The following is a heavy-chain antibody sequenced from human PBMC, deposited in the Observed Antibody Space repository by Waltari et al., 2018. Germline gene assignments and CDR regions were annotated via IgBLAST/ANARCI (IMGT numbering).Heavy chain of an antibody. Sequence: EVQLVESGGGLVQPGGYLRLSCAASGFTFSSYWMHWVRQAPGKGLVWISSITNDGGVTGYTCTVKGRFTISRYNAKNTLFLQMNSLSAEDTAVYYCARDHGREYSYGGIGYWGQGTLVTVSS. V-gene: IGHV3-74*01. CDR1: GFTFSSYW. J-gene: IGHJ4*02. D-gene: IGHD5-18*01. CDR2: ITNDGGVT. CDR3: ARDHGREYSYGGIGY.